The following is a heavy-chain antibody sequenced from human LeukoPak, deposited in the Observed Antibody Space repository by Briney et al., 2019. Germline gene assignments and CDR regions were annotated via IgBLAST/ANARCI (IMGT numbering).Heavy chain of an antibody. Sequence: GGSLRLSCAPSGFTFSSYWMSWVRQAPGKGLQWVANIKQDGSEKYYVDSVKGRFTISRDNAKNSLYLQMNSLRAEDTAVYYCARVGYVAAFHIWGQGTMVTVSS. CDR1: GFTFSSYW. V-gene: IGHV3-7*01. J-gene: IGHJ3*02. D-gene: IGHD5-12*01. CDR2: IKQDGSEK. CDR3: ARVGYVAAFHI.